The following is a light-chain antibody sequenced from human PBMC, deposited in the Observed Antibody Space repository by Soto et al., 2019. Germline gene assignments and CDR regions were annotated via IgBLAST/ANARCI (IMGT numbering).Light chain of an antibody. J-gene: IGKJ4*01. V-gene: IGKV1-5*01. CDR1: QSISSW. CDR2: AAS. Sequence: DIQMNQSPSPLSESAGDRVTITCRASQSISSWLDWYQQKTGKAHKLLIYAASTLKSGVPSRFSGGGSGKDLTLTISSLQSEDFATYYCQQYYSYPLTFGGGTKVDI. CDR3: QQYYSYPLT.